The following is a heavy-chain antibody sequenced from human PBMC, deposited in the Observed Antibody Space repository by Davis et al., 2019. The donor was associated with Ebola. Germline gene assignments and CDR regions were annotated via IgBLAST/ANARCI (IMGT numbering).Heavy chain of an antibody. D-gene: IGHD6-6*01. CDR2: IYPGDSDT. V-gene: IGHV5-51*01. CDR3: ARRRKSSSWDYYYYMDV. CDR1: GYSFTSYW. J-gene: IGHJ6*03. Sequence: GESLKISCKGSGYSFTSYWIGWVRQMPGKGLEWVAIIYPGDSDTRYTPSFQGQVTISADKSISTAYLQWSSLKASDTDMYYCARRRKSSSWDYYYYMDVWGKGTTVTVSS.